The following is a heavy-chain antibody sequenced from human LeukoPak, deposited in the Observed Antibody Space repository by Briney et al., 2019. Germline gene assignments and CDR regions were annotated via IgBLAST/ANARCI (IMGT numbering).Heavy chain of an antibody. CDR1: GGSFSSYA. CDR3: AREGYCSSTSCYGRAFDI. J-gene: IGHJ3*02. V-gene: IGHV1-69*05. D-gene: IGHD2-2*01. Sequence: SVTVSCKGSGGSFSSYAISWVRQPPAQGLEWVGGIITIFGTANYAQKFQGRVTITTDESTSKAYMELSSLRSEDTAVYYCAREGYCSSTSCYGRAFDIWGQGTMVTVSS. CDR2: IITIFGTA.